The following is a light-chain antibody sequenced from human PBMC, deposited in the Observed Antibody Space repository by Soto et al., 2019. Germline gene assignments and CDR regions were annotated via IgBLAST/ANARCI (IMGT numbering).Light chain of an antibody. CDR1: SSDIGAYDY. V-gene: IGLV2-14*03. J-gene: IGLJ2*01. Sequence: QSVLTQPASVSGAPGQSITIPCTGTSSDIGAYDYVSWFQQYSGKAPTLIIYEVRFRPSGVSSRFSGSKSGNTASLTISGLQTEDESAYDCGSYAGATLIFGGGTQLTVL. CDR2: EVR. CDR3: GSYAGATLI.